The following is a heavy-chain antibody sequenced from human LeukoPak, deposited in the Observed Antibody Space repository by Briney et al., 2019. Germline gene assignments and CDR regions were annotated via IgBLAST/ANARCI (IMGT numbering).Heavy chain of an antibody. J-gene: IGHJ4*02. CDR1: GFTFNNYA. V-gene: IGHV3-23*01. CDR3: VRDAWGWLLSS. CDR2: ISISGDDT. D-gene: IGHD5-12*01. Sequence: QPGGSLRLSCAASGFTFNNYAMNWVRQAPGKGLEWVSAISISGDDTYYANSVKGRFTVSRDNSKNTLYLQIHSLNADDTAVYYCVRDAWGWLLSSWGQGTLVTVSS.